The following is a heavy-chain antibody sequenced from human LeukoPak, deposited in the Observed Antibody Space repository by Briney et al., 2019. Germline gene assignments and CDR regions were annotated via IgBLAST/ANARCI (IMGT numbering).Heavy chain of an antibody. CDR1: GFTVRSNY. D-gene: IGHD1-26*01. V-gene: IGHV3-53*04. Sequence: GGSLRLSCAASGFTVRSNYMSWVRQAPGKGLEWVSFIYNDGRTYYADSVKGRFTISRHNSKNMLYLQMNSLRPEDTAEYYCQWELLDNWGQGTLVTVSS. CDR3: QWELLDN. J-gene: IGHJ4*02. CDR2: IYNDGRT.